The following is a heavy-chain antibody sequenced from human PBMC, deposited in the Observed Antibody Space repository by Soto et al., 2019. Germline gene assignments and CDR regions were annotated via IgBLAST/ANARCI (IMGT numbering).Heavy chain of an antibody. CDR2: IYYSGST. CDR3: ARERNMNCSGGSCYSTIIIPADDAFDI. CDR1: GGSISSYY. Sequence: PSETLSLTCTVSGGSISSYYWSWIRQPPGKGLEWIGYIYYSGSTNYNPSLKSRVTISVDTSKNQFSLKLSSVTAADTAVYYCARERNMNCSGGSCYSTIIIPADDAFDIWGPGTMVTVSS. J-gene: IGHJ3*02. D-gene: IGHD2-15*01. V-gene: IGHV4-59*01.